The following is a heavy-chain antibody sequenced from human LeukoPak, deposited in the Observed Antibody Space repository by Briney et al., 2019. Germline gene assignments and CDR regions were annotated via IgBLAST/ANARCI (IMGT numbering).Heavy chain of an antibody. D-gene: IGHD3-10*01. CDR3: ARGITMVRGVRKSRVWFDP. V-gene: IGHV1-18*01. CDR1: GYTFTSYG. Sequence: GASVKVSCKASGYTFTSYGISWVRQAPGQGLEWMGWISAYNGNTNYAQKLQGRVTMTTDTSTSTAYMELRSLRSDDTAVYYCARGITMVRGVRKSRVWFDPWGQGTLVTVSS. J-gene: IGHJ5*02. CDR2: ISAYNGNT.